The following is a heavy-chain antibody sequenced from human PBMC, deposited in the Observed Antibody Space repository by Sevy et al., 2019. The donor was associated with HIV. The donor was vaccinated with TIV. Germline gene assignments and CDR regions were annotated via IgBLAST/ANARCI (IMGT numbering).Heavy chain of an antibody. CDR1: GFTLNGYW. J-gene: IGHJ4*02. CDR3: VRAIAADGSF. D-gene: IGHD6-13*01. CDR2: INQDGNVK. V-gene: IGHV3-7*01. Sequence: GGSLRLSCVASGFTLNGYWMSWVRQAPGKGLEWVANINQDGNVKYYIDSMKGRFTISRDTARNLLYLQMNSLRVEDTALYYCVRAIAADGSFWGQGTLVTVSS.